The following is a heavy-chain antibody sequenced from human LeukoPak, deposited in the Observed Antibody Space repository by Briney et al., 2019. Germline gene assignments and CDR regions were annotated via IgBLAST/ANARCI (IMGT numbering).Heavy chain of an antibody. V-gene: IGHV4-61*02. CDR1: GGSISSGLYY. CDR2: IYTSGST. J-gene: IGHJ5*02. CDR3: ASCGEYDWFDP. D-gene: IGHD3-10*01. Sequence: SETLSLTCTVSGGSISSGLYYWSWIRQPAGKGLEWIGRIYTSGSTNYDPSLKSRVTISVDTSKSQFSLKLSSVTAADTAVYYCASCGEYDWFDPWGQGTLVTVSS.